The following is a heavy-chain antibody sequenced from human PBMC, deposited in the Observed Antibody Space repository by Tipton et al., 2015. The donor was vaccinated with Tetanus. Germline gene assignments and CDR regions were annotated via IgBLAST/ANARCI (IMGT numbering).Heavy chain of an antibody. D-gene: IGHD5-12*01. CDR2: IYHRGTT. CDR3: ARVDSANDRIDH. J-gene: IGHJ4*02. V-gene: IGHV4-30-4*01. CDR1: GGSISSGDYY. Sequence: TLSLTCTVSGGSISSGDYYWSWIRQPPGEGLEWIGYIYHRGTTYYNPSLKSRVTISVDTSKNQFSLNLTSVTAADTALFYCARVDSANDRIDHWGQGTLVTVSS.